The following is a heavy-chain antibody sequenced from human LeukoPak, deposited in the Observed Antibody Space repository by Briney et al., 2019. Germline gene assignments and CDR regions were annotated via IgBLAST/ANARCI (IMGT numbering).Heavy chain of an antibody. V-gene: IGHV1-69*13. D-gene: IGHD3-10*01. Sequence: EASVKVSCKASGGTFSSYAISWVRQAPGQGLEWMGGIIPIFGTANYAQKFQGRVTITADESTSTAYMELSRLRSDDTAVYYCARDRGSGSYYNPEQNWFDPWGQGTLVTVSS. J-gene: IGHJ5*02. CDR3: ARDRGSGSYYNPEQNWFDP. CDR2: IIPIFGTA. CDR1: GGTFSSYA.